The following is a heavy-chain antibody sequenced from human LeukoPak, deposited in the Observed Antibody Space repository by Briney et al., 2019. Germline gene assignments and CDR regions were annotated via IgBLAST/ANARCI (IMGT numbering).Heavy chain of an antibody. CDR2: IYYSGST. CDR1: GGSISSGGYS. CDR3: ARSSDGYSSSWYAYYMDV. V-gene: IGHV4-30-4*07. J-gene: IGHJ6*03. Sequence: SETLSLTCAVSGGSISSGGYSWSWIRQPPGKGLEWIGYIYYSGSTYYNPSLKSRVTISVDTSKNQFSLKLSSVTAADTAVYYCARSSDGYSSSWYAYYMDVWGKGTTVTVSS. D-gene: IGHD6-13*01.